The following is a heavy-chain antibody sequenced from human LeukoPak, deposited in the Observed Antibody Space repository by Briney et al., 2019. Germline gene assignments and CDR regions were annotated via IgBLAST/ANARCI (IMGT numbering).Heavy chain of an antibody. V-gene: IGHV4-34*01. CDR2: INHGGST. D-gene: IGHD2-15*01. J-gene: IGHJ4*02. Sequence: SETLSLTCAVYGGSFSGYYWSWIRQPPGKGLEWIGEINHGGSTNYNPSLKSRVTISVDTSKNQFSLKLSSVTAADTAVYYCARPIKYCSGGSCYRGEYFDYWGQGTLVTVSS. CDR1: GGSFSGYY. CDR3: ARPIKYCSGGSCYRGEYFDY.